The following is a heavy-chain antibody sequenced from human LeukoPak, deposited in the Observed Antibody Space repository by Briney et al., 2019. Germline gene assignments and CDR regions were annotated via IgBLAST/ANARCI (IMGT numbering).Heavy chain of an antibody. CDR1: GGSISSYY. V-gene: IGHV4-59*01. CDR3: ARDYKWEPVGSYYYYAMDV. CDR2: IFYTGTT. D-gene: IGHD1-26*01. Sequence: SETLSLTCTVSGGSISSYYWNWIRQPPGKGLEWIGYIFYTGTTNYNPSLKSRVTISVDTSKSQFSLKLNSVTAADTAVYYCARDYKWEPVGSYYYYAMDVWGQGTTVTVSS. J-gene: IGHJ6*02.